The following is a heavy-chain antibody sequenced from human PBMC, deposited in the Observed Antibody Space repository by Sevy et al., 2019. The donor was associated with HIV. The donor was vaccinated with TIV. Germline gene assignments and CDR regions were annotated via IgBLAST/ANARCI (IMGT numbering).Heavy chain of an antibody. D-gene: IGHD3-16*02. CDR3: ARTPVIMITSGGVIALRQFDF. CDR2: IYHSGSS. V-gene: IGHV4-59*11. CDR1: GGSISGHY. Sequence: SETLSLTCSVSGGSISGHYWGWIRQPPGKGLEWIAYIYHSGSSNYNPSLRSRVSISVDTSKNQFSLRLSSVTAADTAVYYCARTPVIMITSGGVIALRQFDFWGQGTLVTVSS. J-gene: IGHJ4*02.